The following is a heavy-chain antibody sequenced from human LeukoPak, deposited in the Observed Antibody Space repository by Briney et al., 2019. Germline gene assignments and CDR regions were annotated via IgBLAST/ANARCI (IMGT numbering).Heavy chain of an antibody. D-gene: IGHD5-18*01. Sequence: ASVTVSCKASGYTFTSYYMHWVRQAPGQGLEWMGIINPSGGSTSYAQKFQGRVTMTRDTSTSTVYMELSSLRSEDTAVYYCASVDTANYYGMDVWGQGTTVTVSS. CDR2: INPSGGST. V-gene: IGHV1-46*01. CDR3: ASVDTANYYGMDV. J-gene: IGHJ6*02. CDR1: GYTFTSYY.